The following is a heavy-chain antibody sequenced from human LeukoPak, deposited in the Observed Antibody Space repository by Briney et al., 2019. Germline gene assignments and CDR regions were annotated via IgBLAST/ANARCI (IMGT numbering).Heavy chain of an antibody. CDR2: IYYSGST. Sequence: SETLSLTCTVSGGSIGSYYWSWIRQPPGKGLEWIGYIYYSGSTNYNPSLKSRVTISVDTSKNQFSLKLSSVTAADTAVYYCARYSSSWYLGSYFDYWGQGTLVTVSS. CDR1: GGSIGSYY. D-gene: IGHD6-13*01. V-gene: IGHV4-59*01. CDR3: ARYSSSWYLGSYFDY. J-gene: IGHJ4*02.